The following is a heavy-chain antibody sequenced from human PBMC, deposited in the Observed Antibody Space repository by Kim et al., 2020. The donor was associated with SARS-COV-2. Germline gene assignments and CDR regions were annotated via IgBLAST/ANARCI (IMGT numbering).Heavy chain of an antibody. J-gene: IGHJ4*02. CDR2: IKSKTDGGTT. D-gene: IGHD3-9*01. CDR1: GFTFSNAW. V-gene: IGHV3-15*01. Sequence: GGSLRLSCAASGFTFSNAWMSWVRQAPGKGLEWVGRIKSKTDGGTTDYAAPVKGRFTISRDDSKNTLYLQMNSLKTEDTAVYYCTTDPYDILTGSLNFDYWGQGTLVTVSS. CDR3: TTDPYDILTGSLNFDY.